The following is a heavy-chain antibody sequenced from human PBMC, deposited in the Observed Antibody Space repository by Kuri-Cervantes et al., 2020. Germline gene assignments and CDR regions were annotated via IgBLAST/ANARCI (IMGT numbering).Heavy chain of an antibody. D-gene: IGHD2-15*01. Sequence: SETLSLTCSVSGGSVSSDFNYWSWIRQPPGKGLEWIGSMSTITGNRYSPSLRGRVTISRDTSKNHFSLKMTSVTAADTAVYYCARDHKYCSGGSCQFNFDYWGQGTLVTVSS. CDR3: ARDHKYCSGGSCQFNFDY. CDR2: MSTITGN. CDR1: GGSVSSDFNY. V-gene: IGHV4-61*03. J-gene: IGHJ4*02.